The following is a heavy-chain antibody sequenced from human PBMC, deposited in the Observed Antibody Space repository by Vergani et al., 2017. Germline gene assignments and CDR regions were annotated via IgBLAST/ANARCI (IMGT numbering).Heavy chain of an antibody. V-gene: IGHV3-30*18. J-gene: IGHJ6*03. CDR3: AKAVSVPSGSLQYNFYMDV. Sequence: QVQLAESGGGRVQPGRSLRLSCAASGFSFSSHAIHWVRQAPGKGLEWVAVISNDGSKKYYADSVKGRFTISRDNSKNTLDLQMNSLRTQDTAVYYCAKAVSVPSGSLQYNFYMDVWGKGTTVTVS. D-gene: IGHD3-10*01. CDR2: ISNDGSKK. CDR1: GFSFSSHA.